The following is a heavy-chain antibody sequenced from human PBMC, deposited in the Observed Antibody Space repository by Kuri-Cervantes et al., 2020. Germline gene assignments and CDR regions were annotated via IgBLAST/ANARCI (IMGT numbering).Heavy chain of an antibody. D-gene: IGHD6-13*01. CDR1: GFTFSSYG. CDR3: ARVRARAAAGTEYDY. Sequence: GGSLRLSCAASGFTFSSYGMHWVRQAPGKGLEWVAVIWYDGSNKYYADSVKGRFTISRDNSKNTLYLQMNSLRAEDTAVYYCARVRARAAAGTEYDYWGQGTLVTVSS. CDR2: IWYDGSNK. V-gene: IGHV3-33*01. J-gene: IGHJ4*02.